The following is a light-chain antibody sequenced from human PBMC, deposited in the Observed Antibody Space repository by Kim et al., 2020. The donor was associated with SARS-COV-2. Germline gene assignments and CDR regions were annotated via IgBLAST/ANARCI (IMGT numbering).Light chain of an antibody. Sequence: SPGERATLSCRASQSVRSNVAWYQQKPGQAPRLIIYGASTRATGIPARFSGSGSGTEFTLTISSLQSEDFAVYFCQQYNNWLQLTFGGGTKVDIK. CDR3: QQYNNWLQLT. CDR1: QSVRSN. V-gene: IGKV3-15*01. J-gene: IGKJ4*01. CDR2: GAS.